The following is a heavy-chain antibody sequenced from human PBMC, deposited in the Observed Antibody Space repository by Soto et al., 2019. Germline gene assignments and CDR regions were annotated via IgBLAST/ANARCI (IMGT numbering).Heavy chain of an antibody. CDR3: ARAFAGFGAYWYFDL. CDR1: GGTFSNTA. CDR2: IIPIFGAP. V-gene: IGHV1-69*01. D-gene: IGHD3-16*01. Sequence: QVQLVQSGAEVKKPGSSVKVSCKASGGTFSNTAFIWVRQAPGQGLEWMGGIIPIFGAPNYAQKFQGRLMISADDSASKAYMELNTLTSEDTAVYYCARAFAGFGAYWYFDLWGRGTLVTVSS. J-gene: IGHJ2*01.